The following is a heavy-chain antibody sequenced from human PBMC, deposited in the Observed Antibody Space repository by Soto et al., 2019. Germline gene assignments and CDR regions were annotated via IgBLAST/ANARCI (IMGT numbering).Heavy chain of an antibody. J-gene: IGHJ5*02. CDR2: IYYSGST. CDR1: GGSISSSSYY. V-gene: IGHV4-39*01. CDR3: ARNVVAATRGNGFDP. Sequence: SETLSLTCTVSGGSISSSSYYWGWIRQPPGKGLEWIGSIYYSGSTYYNPSLKSRVTISVDTSKNQFSLKLSSVTAADTAVYYCARNVVAATRGNGFDPWGQGTLVTVSS. D-gene: IGHD2-15*01.